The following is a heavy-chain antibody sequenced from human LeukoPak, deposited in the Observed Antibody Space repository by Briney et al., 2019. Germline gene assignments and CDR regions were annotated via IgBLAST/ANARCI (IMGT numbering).Heavy chain of an antibody. D-gene: IGHD2-2*01. CDR3: ARVDCSSTSCSFDP. J-gene: IGHJ5*02. Sequence: PSETLSLTCTVSGGSISSSSYYWGWIRQPPGKGLEWIGSIYYSGSTYYNPSLKSRVTISVDTSKNQFSLKLSSVTAADTAVYYCARVDCSSTSCSFDPWGQGTLVTVSS. CDR1: GGSISSSSYY. V-gene: IGHV4-39*07. CDR2: IYYSGST.